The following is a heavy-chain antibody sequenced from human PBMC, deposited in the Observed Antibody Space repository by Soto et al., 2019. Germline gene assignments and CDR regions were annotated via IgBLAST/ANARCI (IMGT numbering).Heavy chain of an antibody. CDR2: TYYRSKWYI. Sequence: QVQLQQSGPGLVKPSQTLSLTCDISGDSVSSNSAAWNWIRQTPSRGLEWLGRTYYRSKWYINYELSVKSRITATPDTSKTHFPLQLNSVTPEDTAVYYCARGSWDDVTGHYYMDVG. V-gene: IGHV6-1*01. CDR3: ARGSWDDVTGHYYMDV. D-gene: IGHD1-1*01. CDR1: GDSVSSNSAA. J-gene: IGHJ6*03.